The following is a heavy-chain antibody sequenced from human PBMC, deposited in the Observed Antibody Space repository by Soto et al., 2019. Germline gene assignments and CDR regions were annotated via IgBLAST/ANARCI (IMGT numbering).Heavy chain of an antibody. Sequence: QVQLQESGSGLVKPSQTLSLTCSVSGGSISSGDHYWSWIRQSPGKGLEWIGYIYYSGSPYYNPSLKSRLTISVDTSKNQFSPKLSSVTAADTAVYYCAREVPGDYFDNWGQGTLVTVSS. V-gene: IGHV4-30-4*01. D-gene: IGHD3-10*01. CDR2: IYYSGSP. CDR1: GGSISSGDHY. CDR3: AREVPGDYFDN. J-gene: IGHJ4*02.